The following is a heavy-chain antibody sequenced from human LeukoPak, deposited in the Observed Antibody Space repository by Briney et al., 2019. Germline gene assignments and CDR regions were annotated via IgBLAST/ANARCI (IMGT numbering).Heavy chain of an antibody. J-gene: IGHJ4*02. CDR2: IRYDGSNK. CDR1: VFTLSSYC. Sequence: PGGSLRLSCAASVFTLSSYCMHWVRQAPGKGLEWVAFIRYDGSNKYYADSVKGRFTISRDNSKNTLYLQMNSLRAEDTAVYYCAKDKARGSQVGPRITAPGTFDYWGQGTLVTVSS. D-gene: IGHD6-13*01. V-gene: IGHV3-30*02. CDR3: AKDKARGSQVGPRITAPGTFDY.